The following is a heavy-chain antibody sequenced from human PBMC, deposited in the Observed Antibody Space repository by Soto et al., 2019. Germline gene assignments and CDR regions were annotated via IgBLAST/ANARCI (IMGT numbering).Heavy chain of an antibody. J-gene: IGHJ3*02. CDR3: ARSTLCIAARLECAFDI. CDR1: GGTFSSYA. CDR2: IIPIFGTA. D-gene: IGHD6-6*01. Sequence: ASVKVSCKASGGTFSSYAISWVRQAPGQGLEWMGGIIPIFGTANYAQKFQGRVTITTDESTSTAYMELSSLRSEDTAVYYCARSTLCIAARLECAFDIWGQGTMVTVSS. V-gene: IGHV1-69*05.